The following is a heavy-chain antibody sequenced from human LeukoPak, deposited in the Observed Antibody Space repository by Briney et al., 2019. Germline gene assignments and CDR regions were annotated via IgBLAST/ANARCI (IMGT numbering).Heavy chain of an antibody. J-gene: IGHJ3*02. Sequence: GGCLRLSCAASGFTFSSYAMSWVRQAPGKGLEWVSAVSGSGGSTYYTDSVKGRFTISRDNSKNTLYLQINSLRAEDTAVYYCAKEGYDILTAESHDAFDIWGQGTMVTASS. CDR1: GFTFSSYA. CDR3: AKEGYDILTAESHDAFDI. D-gene: IGHD3-9*01. CDR2: VSGSGGST. V-gene: IGHV3-23*01.